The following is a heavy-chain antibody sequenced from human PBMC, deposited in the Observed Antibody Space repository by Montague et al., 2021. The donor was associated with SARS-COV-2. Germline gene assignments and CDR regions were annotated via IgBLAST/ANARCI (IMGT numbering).Heavy chain of an antibody. CDR3: ARDQTEFDNSWSYYNYNYGLDV. D-gene: IGHD3-10*01. J-gene: IGHJ6*02. Sequence: SLRLSCAASGFTFNAFAMHWVRQAPGKGLEWVAVISYDGSKTFTADSVKGRVTISRDNSKNTLSLQMNSLRPEDTAVYYCARDQTEFDNSWSYYNYNYGLDVWGQGITVTVSS. V-gene: IGHV3-30*04. CDR2: ISYDGSKT. CDR1: GFTFNAFA.